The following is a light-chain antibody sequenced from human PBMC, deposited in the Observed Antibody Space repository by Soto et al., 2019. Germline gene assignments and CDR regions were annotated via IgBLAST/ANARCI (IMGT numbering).Light chain of an antibody. Sequence: IQLTQFQSSLCARVGEHVTLTGLATQGIRSFLAWYQQKPGKAPKLLIYAASTLESGVPSRFSATVSGTEFSLTITSLQPEDFATYYCQQLFDSPITFGQGTRPEI. CDR3: QQLFDSPIT. V-gene: IGKV1-9*01. J-gene: IGKJ5*01. CDR1: QGIRSF. CDR2: AAS.